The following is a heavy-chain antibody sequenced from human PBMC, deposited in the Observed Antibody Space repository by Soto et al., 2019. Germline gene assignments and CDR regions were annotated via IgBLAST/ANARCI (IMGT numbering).Heavy chain of an antibody. CDR2: VYYTGTT. CDR1: GDSISHHY. D-gene: IGHD3-3*01. CDR3: ARLGGYYQALDH. J-gene: IGHJ4*02. Sequence: SETMSLTXTVSGDSISHHYWTWVRRPPGKGLEWVGYVYYTGTTMYNPSLKSRLTISVDRSKNQVSLNLTSVTAADTAVYFCARLGGYYQALDHWSQGTLVTVSS. V-gene: IGHV4-59*08.